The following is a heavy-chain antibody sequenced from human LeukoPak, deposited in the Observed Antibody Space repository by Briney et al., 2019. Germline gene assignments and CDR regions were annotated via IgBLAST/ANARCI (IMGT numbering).Heavy chain of an antibody. Sequence: GGSLRLSCAASGFTFNDYGMSWGRQAPGKGLGWVSGINWNGGSTGYADSVKGRFTISRDNAKNSLYLQMNSLRAEDTALYYCARAWFSAAGGGYFDYWGQGTLVTVSS. CDR3: ARAWFSAAGGGYFDY. D-gene: IGHD6-13*01. CDR1: GFTFNDYG. V-gene: IGHV3-20*04. CDR2: INWNGGST. J-gene: IGHJ4*02.